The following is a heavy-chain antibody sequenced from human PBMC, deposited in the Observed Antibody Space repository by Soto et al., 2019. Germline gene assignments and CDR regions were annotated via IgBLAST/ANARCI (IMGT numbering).Heavy chain of an antibody. CDR1: GGSISSGDYY. CDR3: ARDYGSGNWLFGMDV. D-gene: IGHD3-10*01. V-gene: IGHV4-30-4*01. Sequence: QVQLQESGPGLVKPSQTLSLTCTVSGGSISSGDYYWSWIRQPPGKGLEWIGSIYYSGSTYYSPSLKSRVTISVDTSKNQFYLKLTSVTAADTAVYYCARDYGSGNWLFGMDVWGQGTTVTVSS. J-gene: IGHJ6*02. CDR2: IYYSGST.